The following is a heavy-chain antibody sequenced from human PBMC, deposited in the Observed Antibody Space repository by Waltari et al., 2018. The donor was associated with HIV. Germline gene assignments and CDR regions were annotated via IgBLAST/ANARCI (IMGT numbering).Heavy chain of an antibody. Sequence: QVQLVESGGGVVQPGRSLRLSCAASGFTFSSYAMHWVRQAPGKGVEWLAVISYDGSNKYYADSVKGRFTISRDNSKNTLYLQMNSLRADDTAVYYCARDRNTWNFGDWFDPWGQGTLVTVSS. CDR2: ISYDGSNK. V-gene: IGHV3-30*04. J-gene: IGHJ5*02. D-gene: IGHD1-7*01. CDR1: GFTFSSYA. CDR3: ARDRNTWNFGDWFDP.